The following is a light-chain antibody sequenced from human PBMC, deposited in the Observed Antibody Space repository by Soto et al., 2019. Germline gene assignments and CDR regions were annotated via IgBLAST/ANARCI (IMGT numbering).Light chain of an antibody. CDR1: QGISSW. V-gene: IGKV1-12*01. J-gene: IGKJ4*01. CDR2: AAA. CDR3: QQANSLPVT. Sequence: DIHVTQSPSCVSASVVDRVAISCRASQGISSWLAWYQQKPGKAPKLPIYAAASLHSGVPSRFSGSGSGTDFTLTISSLQPEDFAAYYCQQANSLPVTFGGGTKV.